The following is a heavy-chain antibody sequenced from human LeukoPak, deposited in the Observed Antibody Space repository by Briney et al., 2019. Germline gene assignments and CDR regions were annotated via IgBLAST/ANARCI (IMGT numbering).Heavy chain of an antibody. CDR2: IYYSGST. D-gene: IGHD5-12*01. CDR3: ARALVATLDY. V-gene: IGHV4-61*01. J-gene: IGHJ4*02. Sequence: SETLSLTCTVSGGSVSSGSYYWSWIRQAPGKGLEWIGYIYYSGSTNYNPSLKSRVTISVDTSKNQFSLKLSSVTAADTAVYYCARALVATLDYWGQGTLVTVSS. CDR1: GGSVSSGSYY.